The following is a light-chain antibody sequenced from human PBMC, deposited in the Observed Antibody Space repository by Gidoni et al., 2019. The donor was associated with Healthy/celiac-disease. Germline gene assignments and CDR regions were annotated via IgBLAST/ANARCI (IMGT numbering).Light chain of an antibody. Sequence: SSELTQDPAVSVALGQTVRITCQGDSLRSSYASWYQQKPGQDPVLVIYGKNNRHSGIPDRFAGSSSGNTASLTITGAQAEDEADYYCNSRDSSGNHLVFGGGTKLTV. CDR2: GKN. J-gene: IGLJ2*01. CDR1: SLRSSY. CDR3: NSRDSSGNHLV. V-gene: IGLV3-19*01.